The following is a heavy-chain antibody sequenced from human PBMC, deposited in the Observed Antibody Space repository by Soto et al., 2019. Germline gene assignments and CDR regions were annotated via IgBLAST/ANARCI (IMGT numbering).Heavy chain of an antibody. D-gene: IGHD4-17*01. CDR2: MSSDGSNK. CDR3: ARDPYGDYFFDS. CDR1: GFTFSSYS. J-gene: IGHJ4*02. Sequence: GGSLRLSCAASGFTFSSYSMHWVRQAPGKGLQWAAVMSSDGSNKYYADSVKGRFSISRENSRNTLYLQMNSLRAEDTAVYYCARDPYGDYFFDSWGQGTLVTVSS. V-gene: IGHV3-30-3*01.